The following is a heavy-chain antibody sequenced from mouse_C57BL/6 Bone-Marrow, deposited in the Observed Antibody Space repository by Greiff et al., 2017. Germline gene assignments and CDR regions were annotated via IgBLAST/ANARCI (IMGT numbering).Heavy chain of an antibody. V-gene: IGHV1-72*01. CDR2: SDPNSGGT. CDR1: GYTFTSSW. CDR3: ARSERRGYYYAMDY. J-gene: IGHJ4*01. Sequence: QVQLQQPGAELVKPGASVKLSCKASGYTFTSSWMHWVKQRPGRGLEWIGRSDPNSGGTKYNEKFKSKATLTVDKPSSTAYMQLSSLTSEDSAVYYCARSERRGYYYAMDYWGQGTSVTVSS.